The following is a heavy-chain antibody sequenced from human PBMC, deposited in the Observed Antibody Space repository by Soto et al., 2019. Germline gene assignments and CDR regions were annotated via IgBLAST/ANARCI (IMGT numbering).Heavy chain of an antibody. CDR2: IIPIFGTA. J-gene: IGHJ6*02. CDR1: GGTFSSYA. Sequence: SVKVSCKASGGTFSSYASSWVRQAPGQGLEWMGGIIPIFGTANYAQKFQGRVTITADESTSTAYMELSSLRSEDTAVYYCKTGTPLDYYYGMDVWGQGTTVTVSS. D-gene: IGHD1-1*01. CDR3: KTGTPLDYYYGMDV. V-gene: IGHV1-69*13.